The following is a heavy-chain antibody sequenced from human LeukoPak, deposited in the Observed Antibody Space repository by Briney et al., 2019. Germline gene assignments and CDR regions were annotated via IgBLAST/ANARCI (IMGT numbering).Heavy chain of an antibody. CDR3: ARASYSYDINGWVPFDY. J-gene: IGHJ4*02. Sequence: SETLSLTCTVSGGSISSSSYYWGWVRQPPGKGLEWIGSIYYSGSTNYNPSLKSRVTISGDTSKNQFSLRLSSVTAADTAVYYCARASYSYDINGWVPFDYWGQGALVTVSS. V-gene: IGHV4-39*07. D-gene: IGHD3-22*01. CDR1: GGSISSSSYY. CDR2: IYYSGST.